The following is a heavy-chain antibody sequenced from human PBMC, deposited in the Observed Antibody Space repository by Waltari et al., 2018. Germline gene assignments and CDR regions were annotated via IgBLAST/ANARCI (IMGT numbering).Heavy chain of an antibody. CDR3: XRDFRSGYSIDX. V-gene: IGHV3-20*04. CDR1: GFSFGDYG. CDR2: IXWNGGXT. Sequence: AQLVEXGGNXVRPGGSLXLSCAASGFSFGDYGMSWVRQAPGKGLEXVSGIXWNGGXTGYAESVKGXFTISRDDGKKSLYLQMXSLSDDDTXLXYCXRDFRSGYSIDXWGQGTLVTVSA. J-gene: IGHJ4*02. D-gene: IGHD6-13*01.